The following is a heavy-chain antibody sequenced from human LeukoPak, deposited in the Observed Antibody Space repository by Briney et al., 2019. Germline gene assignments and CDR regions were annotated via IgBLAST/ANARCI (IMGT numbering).Heavy chain of an antibody. D-gene: IGHD2/OR15-2a*01. CDR3: ARDVSHRHLDY. Sequence: GGSLRLSCAASGLTVSSNYMSWVRQAPGKGLEWDSAIYVDGRPDYAESVRGRFTISRDISQNTLYLQMNTLRAEDTAVYYCARDVSHRHLDYWGQGTVVTVSS. J-gene: IGHJ4*02. CDR1: GLTVSSNY. V-gene: IGHV3-66*01. CDR2: IYVDGRP.